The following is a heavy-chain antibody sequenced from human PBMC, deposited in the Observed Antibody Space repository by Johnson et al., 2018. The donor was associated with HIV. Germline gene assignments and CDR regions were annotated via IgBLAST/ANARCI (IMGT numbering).Heavy chain of an antibody. CDR1: GLSFSNFG. CDR3: AKDLFTEREDDVFDI. J-gene: IGHJ3*02. CDR2: ISFDGNLK. Sequence: QVQLVESGGGVVQPGKSLTLSCVGSGLSFSNFGIHWVRQAPGKGPEWVAVISFDGNLKKYADSVKGRFTISRDNSKNTLYLQMTSLRAEDTAIYYCAKDLFTEREDDVFDIWGQGTMVTVSS. D-gene: IGHD1-26*01. V-gene: IGHV3-33*03.